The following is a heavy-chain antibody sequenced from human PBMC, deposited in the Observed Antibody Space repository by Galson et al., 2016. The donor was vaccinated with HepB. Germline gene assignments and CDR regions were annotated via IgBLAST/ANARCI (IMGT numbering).Heavy chain of an antibody. Sequence: LRLSCAASGFTFKKYGFNWVRLTPGKGLEWLSYIESYSKIIRYTDSVRGRFTVSRDNAKNSVYLQLSGLRVEDTAIYYCARDGPNYNYDFWGQGTLVTVSS. J-gene: IGHJ4*02. D-gene: IGHD5-24*01. CDR2: IESYSKII. V-gene: IGHV3-48*04. CDR1: GFTFKKYG. CDR3: ARDGPNYNYDF.